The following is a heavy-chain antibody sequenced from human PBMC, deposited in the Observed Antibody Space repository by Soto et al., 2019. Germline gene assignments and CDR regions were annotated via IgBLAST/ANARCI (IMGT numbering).Heavy chain of an antibody. V-gene: IGHV3-23*01. Sequence: GGSLRLSCAASGFTFSSYAMSWVRQAPGKGLEWVSAISGSGGSTYYADSVKGRFTISRDNSKNTLYLQMNSLRAEDTAVYYCAKEQTRSSSWCPPFDYWGQGTLVTVSS. CDR2: ISGSGGST. D-gene: IGHD6-13*01. CDR1: GFTFSSYA. CDR3: AKEQTRSSSWCPPFDY. J-gene: IGHJ4*02.